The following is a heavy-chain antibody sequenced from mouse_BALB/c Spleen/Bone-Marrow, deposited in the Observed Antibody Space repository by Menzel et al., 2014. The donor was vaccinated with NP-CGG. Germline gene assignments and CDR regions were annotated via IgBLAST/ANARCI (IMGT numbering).Heavy chain of an antibody. Sequence: VKLQESGPELVKPGASVRMSCKASGYTFTTYYIHWVKQRPGQGLEWIGWIYPRNVNTNYNEKFRGKATLTADKSFSTAYMQLSSLTSEDSAVYFCARWLLPYYAMDYWGQGTSVTVSS. D-gene: IGHD2-3*01. V-gene: IGHV1S56*01. CDR3: ARWLLPYYAMDY. CDR1: GYTFTTYY. J-gene: IGHJ4*01. CDR2: IYPRNVNT.